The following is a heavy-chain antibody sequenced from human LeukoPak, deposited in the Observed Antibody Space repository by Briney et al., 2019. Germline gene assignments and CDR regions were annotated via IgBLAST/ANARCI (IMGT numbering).Heavy chain of an antibody. CDR2: IKSKTDGGTT. CDR3: TTDPVLAAAGIGY. Sequence: GGSLRLSCAASGFTFSNAWMSWVRQAPGKGLEWVGRIKSKTDGGTTDYAAPVKGRFTISRDDSKNTLYLQMNSLKTEDTAVYYCTTDPVLAAAGIGYWGQGTLVTVSS. CDR1: GFTFSNAW. V-gene: IGHV3-15*01. D-gene: IGHD6-13*01. J-gene: IGHJ4*02.